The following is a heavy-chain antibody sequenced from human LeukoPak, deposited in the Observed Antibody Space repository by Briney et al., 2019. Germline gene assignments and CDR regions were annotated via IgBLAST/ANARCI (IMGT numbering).Heavy chain of an antibody. CDR1: GGSFSGYY. D-gene: IGHD3-10*01. Sequence: PSETLSLTCAVYGGSFSGYYWSWIRQPPGKGLEWIGEINHSGSTNYNPSLKSRVTISVDTSKNQFSLKLSSVTAADTAVYYCARGNRYYYGSGSYKYFQHWGQGTLVTVSS. J-gene: IGHJ1*01. CDR2: INHSGST. V-gene: IGHV4-34*01. CDR3: ARGNRYYYGSGSYKYFQH.